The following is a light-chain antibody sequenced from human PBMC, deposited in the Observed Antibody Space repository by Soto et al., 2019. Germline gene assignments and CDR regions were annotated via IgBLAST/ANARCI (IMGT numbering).Light chain of an antibody. Sequence: QSALTQPPSASGSLGQSVTISCTGFINNYVSWYQQHPDKAPKLMIYEVTKRPSGVPDRFSGSKSGDTASLTVSGLQAEDEADYYCNSYAGNNNILFGGGTKLTVL. CDR3: NSYAGNNNIL. CDR2: EVT. V-gene: IGLV2-8*01. CDR1: INNY. J-gene: IGLJ2*01.